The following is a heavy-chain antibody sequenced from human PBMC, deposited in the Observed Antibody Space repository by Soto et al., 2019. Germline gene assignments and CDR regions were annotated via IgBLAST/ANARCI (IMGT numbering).Heavy chain of an antibody. J-gene: IGHJ6*02. Sequence: GASVKVSCKASGGTFSSYAISWVRQAPGQGLEWMGGIIPIFGTANYAQKFQGRVTITADESTSTAYMELSSLRSEDTAVYYCARQRFPGIAAAGTLSYYYYGMDVWGQGTTVTVSS. CDR3: ARQRFPGIAAAGTLSYYYYGMDV. D-gene: IGHD6-13*01. CDR2: IIPIFGTA. V-gene: IGHV1-69*13. CDR1: GGTFSSYA.